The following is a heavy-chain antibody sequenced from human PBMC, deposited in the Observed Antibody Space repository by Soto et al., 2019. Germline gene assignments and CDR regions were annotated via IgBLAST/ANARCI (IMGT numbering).Heavy chain of an antibody. CDR2: INPSGGST. V-gene: IGHV1-46*01. CDR3: ARDAGPSGSYYWSFTNYYYGMDV. CDR1: GYTFTSYY. J-gene: IGHJ6*02. Sequence: GASVKVSCKASGYTFTSYYMHWVRQAPGQGLEWMGIINPSGGSTSHAQKFQGRVTMTRDTSTSTVYMELSSLRSEDTAVYYCARDAGPSGSYYWSFTNYYYGMDVWGQGTTVTVSS. D-gene: IGHD3-10*01.